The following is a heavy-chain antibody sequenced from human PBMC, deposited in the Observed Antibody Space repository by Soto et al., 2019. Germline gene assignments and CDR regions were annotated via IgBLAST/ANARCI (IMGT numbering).Heavy chain of an antibody. Sequence: ASVKVSCKASGGTFSSYTISWVRQAPGQGLEWMGRIIPILGIANYAQKFQGRVTITADKSTSTAYMELSSLRSEDTAVYYCASGGGGAAAGTVDYWGQGTLVTVSS. CDR3: ASGGGGAAAGTVDY. CDR1: GGTFSSYT. J-gene: IGHJ4*02. CDR2: IIPILGIA. D-gene: IGHD6-13*01. V-gene: IGHV1-69*02.